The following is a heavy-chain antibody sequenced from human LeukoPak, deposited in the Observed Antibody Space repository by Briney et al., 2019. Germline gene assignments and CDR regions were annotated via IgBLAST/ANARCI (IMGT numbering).Heavy chain of an antibody. V-gene: IGHV3-21*01. J-gene: IGHJ4*02. CDR2: ISRGGTSV. CDR3: ARNSGSYYFFDY. Sequence: GGSLRLSCAASGFTFSNYNMNWVRQAPGKGLEWVSSISRGGTSVYYADSLKGRFTISRDNAKNSLYLQMNSLRAEDTAVYYCARNSGSYYFFDYWGQGTLVTVSS. D-gene: IGHD1-26*01. CDR1: GFTFSNYN.